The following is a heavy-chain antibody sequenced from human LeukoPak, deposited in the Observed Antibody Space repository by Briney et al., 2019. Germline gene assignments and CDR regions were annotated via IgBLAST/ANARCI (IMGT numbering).Heavy chain of an antibody. Sequence: GGSLRLSCAASGFTFSNAWMTWVRQAPGKGLEWVGRIRSKTAGGTIDYAAPVKGRFTISRDDSKNTLYLQMNSLKTEDKAVYYCTTGESMVGSTIHIRWADWGQGTLVTVSS. J-gene: IGHJ4*02. CDR2: IRSKTAGGTI. CDR1: GFTFSNAW. V-gene: IGHV3-15*01. D-gene: IGHD1-26*01. CDR3: TTGESMVGSTIHIRWAD.